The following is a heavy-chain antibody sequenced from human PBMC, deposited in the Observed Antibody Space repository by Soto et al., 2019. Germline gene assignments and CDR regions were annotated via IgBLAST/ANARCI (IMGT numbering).Heavy chain of an antibody. D-gene: IGHD2-8*01. Sequence: EVQLVESGGGLVQPGGSLRLSCAASGVTFSSYEMNWVRQAPGKGLEWVAYISSSGSTISYADSVKGRFTISRDNAKNSLDLQMNSLRAEDTDVYYCAREMVYAHEDYYYGMDVWGHGNTVTVSS. V-gene: IGHV3-48*03. CDR1: GVTFSSYE. J-gene: IGHJ6*01. CDR2: ISSSGSTI. CDR3: AREMVYAHEDYYYGMDV.